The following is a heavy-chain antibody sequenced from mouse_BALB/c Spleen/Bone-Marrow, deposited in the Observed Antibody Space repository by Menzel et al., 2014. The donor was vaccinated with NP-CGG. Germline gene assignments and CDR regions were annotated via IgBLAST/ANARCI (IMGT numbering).Heavy chain of an antibody. CDR1: GYAFTSYT. J-gene: IGHJ2*01. CDR3: ARFITTATEYFDY. Sequence: VQLQQSGAELARPGASVKMSCKASGYAFTSYTMHWVKQRPGQGLEWIGYINPSSGYTNYNQKFKDKATLTADKSSSTAYMQLSSLTSEDSAVYYCARFITTATEYFDYWGQGTTLTVSS. CDR2: INPSSGYT. D-gene: IGHD1-2*01. V-gene: IGHV1-4*01.